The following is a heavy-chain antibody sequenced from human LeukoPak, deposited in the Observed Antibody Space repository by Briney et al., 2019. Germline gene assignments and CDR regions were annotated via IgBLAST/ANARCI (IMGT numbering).Heavy chain of an antibody. CDR2: ITGDSNII. D-gene: IGHD3-10*01. Sequence: GGSLRLSCAASGFAFNGYSICWVRKAPGKGLEWISYITGDSNIIYYADSMKDRFTVSRDNAKKSVYLQMSSLRAEDTAVYHCARVRGPTLVTSYMDVWGKGTTVTVSS. V-gene: IGHV3-48*04. CDR1: GFAFNGYS. J-gene: IGHJ6*03. CDR3: ARVRGPTLVTSYMDV.